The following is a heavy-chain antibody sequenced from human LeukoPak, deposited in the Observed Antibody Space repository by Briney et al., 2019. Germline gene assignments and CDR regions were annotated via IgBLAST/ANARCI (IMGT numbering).Heavy chain of an antibody. CDR1: GGSISSYY. D-gene: IGHD3-3*01. J-gene: IGHJ4*02. V-gene: IGHV4-59*01. Sequence: SETLSLTCTVSGGSISSYYWSWIRQPPGKGLEWIGYIYYSGSTNYNPSLKSQVTISVDTSKNQFSLKLSSVTAADTAVYYCARGKKLDFWSGSMYYFDYWGQGTLVAVSS. CDR2: IYYSGST. CDR3: ARGKKLDFWSGSMYYFDY.